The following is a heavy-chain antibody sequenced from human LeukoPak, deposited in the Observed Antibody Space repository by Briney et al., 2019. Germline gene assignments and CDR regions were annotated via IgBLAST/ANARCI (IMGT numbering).Heavy chain of an antibody. Sequence: GGPLRLSCAASGFTFDDYAMHWVRQAPGKGLEWVSGISWNSGSIGYADSVKGRFTISRDNAKNSLYLQMNSLRAEDTALYYCAKSPGNDAFDIWGQGTMVTVSS. J-gene: IGHJ3*02. D-gene: IGHD3-10*01. CDR3: AKSPGNDAFDI. V-gene: IGHV3-9*01. CDR2: ISWNSGSI. CDR1: GFTFDDYA.